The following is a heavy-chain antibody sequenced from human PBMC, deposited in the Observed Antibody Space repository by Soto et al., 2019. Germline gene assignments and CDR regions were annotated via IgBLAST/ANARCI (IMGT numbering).Heavy chain of an antibody. CDR3: ARDRPNFFDSFGYHFIEH. D-gene: IGHD3-9*01. V-gene: IGHV3-64*04. CDR1: GFTFSNYV. Sequence: PGGSLRLSCSASGFTFSNYVMRWVRQAPGKGLEYVSVISDTGGNTFYADSVEGRFTVSRDNAKNTLYLQMNGLRVEDKAVYFCARDRPNFFDSFGYHFIEHWGQGVPVTVSS. J-gene: IGHJ4*02. CDR2: ISDTGGNT.